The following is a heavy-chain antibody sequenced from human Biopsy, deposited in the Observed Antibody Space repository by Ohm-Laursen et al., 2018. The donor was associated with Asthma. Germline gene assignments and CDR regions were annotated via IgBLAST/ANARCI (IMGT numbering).Heavy chain of an antibody. CDR1: GYSLTDLS. V-gene: IGHV1-24*01. Sequence: SVKVFCKISGYSLTDLSMHWVRQAPGQGLEWMGGHDHEEGGTVNARRFQVRVTMTEDTSTDTAYMELSSLSSDDTAVYYCASDFPKDYVRYNFQFWGQGTLVTVSS. CDR3: ASDFPKDYVRYNFQF. J-gene: IGHJ4*02. CDR2: HDHEEGGT. D-gene: IGHD4-17*01.